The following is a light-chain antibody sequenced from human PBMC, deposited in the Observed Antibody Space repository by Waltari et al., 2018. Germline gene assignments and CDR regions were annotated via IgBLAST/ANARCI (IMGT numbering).Light chain of an antibody. CDR2: DVV. Sequence: QSALTQPRSVSGSPEQSVTISCSGTSSDVGNYNFVSWYQQHPGNAPKLLIYDVVKRPSGVPDRFSGSKSGNTASLTISGLQTEDEADYYCCSYAGSYTFVFGGGTQLTVL. J-gene: IGLJ7*01. V-gene: IGLV2-11*01. CDR3: CSYAGSYTFV. CDR1: SSDVGNYNF.